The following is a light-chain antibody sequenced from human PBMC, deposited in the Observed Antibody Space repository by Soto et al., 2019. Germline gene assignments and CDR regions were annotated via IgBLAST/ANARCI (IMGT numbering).Light chain of an antibody. CDR2: EVS. J-gene: IGLJ1*01. CDR3: SSYASSITYV. V-gene: IGLV2-14*01. CDR1: SSDIGGYNY. Sequence: QSALTQPASVSGSPGQSITISCTGTSSDIGGYNYVSWYQQHPGKAPKLMIYEVSNRPSGVSFRFSGSKSGNTASLTISGLQAEDEADYYCSSYASSITYVFGTGTKVTVL.